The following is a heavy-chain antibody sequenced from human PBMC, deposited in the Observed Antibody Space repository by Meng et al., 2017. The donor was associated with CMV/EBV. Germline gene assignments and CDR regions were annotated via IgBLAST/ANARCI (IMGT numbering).Heavy chain of an antibody. D-gene: IGHD2-2*03. V-gene: IGHV1-2*02. Sequence: GGSLRLSCAASGFTFSSYEMNWVRQAPGQGLEWMGWINPNSGGTNYAQKFQGRVTMTRDTSISTAYMELSRLRSDDTAVYYCARDLDIVVVPAAGIESGTHWGQGTLVTVSS. CDR1: GFTFSSYE. J-gene: IGHJ4*02. CDR2: INPNSGGT. CDR3: ARDLDIVVVPAAGIESGTH.